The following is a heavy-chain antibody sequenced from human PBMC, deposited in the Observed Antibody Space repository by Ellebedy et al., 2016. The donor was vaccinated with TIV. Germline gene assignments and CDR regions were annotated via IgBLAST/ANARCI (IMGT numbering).Heavy chain of an antibody. D-gene: IGHD2-21*02. CDR3: ASKGYCGGDCSTEYFHH. Sequence: GESLKISCAASGFTFSSYGMHWVRQAPGKGLEWVAVISYDGSNKYYADSVKGRFTISRDNSKNTLYLQMNSLRAEDTAVYYCASKGYCGGDCSTEYFHHWGQGTLVTVSS. J-gene: IGHJ1*01. CDR2: ISYDGSNK. CDR1: GFTFSSYG. V-gene: IGHV3-30*03.